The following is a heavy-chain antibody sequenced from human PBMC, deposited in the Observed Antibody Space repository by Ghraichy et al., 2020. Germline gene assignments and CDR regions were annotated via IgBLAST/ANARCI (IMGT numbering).Heavy chain of an antibody. D-gene: IGHD1-26*01. V-gene: IGHV3-23*01. J-gene: IGHJ4*02. CDR3: AKDRGISGSYKTFDY. CDR1: GLTFGTFA. Sequence: LSLTCAASGLTFGTFAMSWVRQAPGKGLDWVSGTTGSGGTIYYADSVKGRFTISRDNSKNTLYLQMNNLRAEDTAVYYCAKDRGISGSYKTFDYWGQGTLVTVSS. CDR2: TTGSGGTI.